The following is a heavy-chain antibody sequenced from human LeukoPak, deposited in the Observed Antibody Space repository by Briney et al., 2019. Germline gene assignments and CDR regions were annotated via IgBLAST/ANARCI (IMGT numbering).Heavy chain of an antibody. CDR1: GFTFSSYA. J-gene: IGHJ4*02. CDR2: ISYDGSNK. D-gene: IGHD2-21*02. CDR3: ARDLHVVVTASHFDY. Sequence: GALRLSCAASGFTFSSYAMHWVRQAPGKGLEWVAVISYDGSNKYYADSVKGRFTIPRDNSKNTLYLQMNSLRAEDTAVYYCARDLHVVVTASHFDYWGQGTLVTVSS. V-gene: IGHV3-30*04.